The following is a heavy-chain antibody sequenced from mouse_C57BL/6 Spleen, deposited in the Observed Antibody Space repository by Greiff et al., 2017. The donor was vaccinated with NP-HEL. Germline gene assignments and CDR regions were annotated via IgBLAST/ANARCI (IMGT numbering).Heavy chain of an antibody. D-gene: IGHD2-2*01. CDR1: GYTFTSYW. J-gene: IGHJ4*01. Sequence: VQLQQPGAELVKPGASVKVSCKASGYTFTSYWMHWVKQRPGQGLEWIGRIHPSDSDTNYNQKFKGQATLTVDKSSSTAYMQLSSLTSEDSAVDYCAIEGYLYAMDYWGQGTSVTVSS. CDR2: IHPSDSDT. V-gene: IGHV1-74*01. CDR3: AIEGYLYAMDY.